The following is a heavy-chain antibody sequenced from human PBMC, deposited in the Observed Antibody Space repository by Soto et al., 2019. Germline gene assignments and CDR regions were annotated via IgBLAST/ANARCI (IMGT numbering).Heavy chain of an antibody. J-gene: IGHJ3*02. Sequence: QVQLVQSGAEVKKPGSSVKVSCKASGGTFSSYAISWVRQAPGQGLEWMGGIIPIFGTANYAQKFQGRVTTTADESTSTAYTGLNSLRSDDTAVYDDAGPQLGQRCAYHIWGQGTIVTV. CDR2: IIPIFGTA. V-gene: IGHV1-69*01. CDR3: AGPQLGQRCAYHI. D-gene: IGHD4-17*01. CDR1: GGTFSSYA.